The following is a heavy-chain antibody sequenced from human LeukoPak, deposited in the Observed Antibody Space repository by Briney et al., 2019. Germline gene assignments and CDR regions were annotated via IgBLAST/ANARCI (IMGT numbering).Heavy chain of an antibody. CDR2: INHSGST. J-gene: IGHJ5*02. V-gene: IGHV4-34*01. CDR1: GGSFSGYY. CDR3: ARVTGEDIVVVPAAVRFDP. Sequence: PSETLSLTCAVYGGSFSGYYWSWIRQPPGKGLEWIGEINHSGSTNYNPSLKSRVTTSVDTSKNQFSLKLSSVTAADTAVYYCARVTGEDIVVVPAAVRFDPWGQGTLVTVSS. D-gene: IGHD2-2*01.